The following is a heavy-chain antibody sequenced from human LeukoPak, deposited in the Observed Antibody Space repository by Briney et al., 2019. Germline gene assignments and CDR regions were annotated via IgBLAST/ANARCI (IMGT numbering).Heavy chain of an antibody. J-gene: IGHJ3*02. Sequence: GGSLRLSCAASGFTFSRFTMNWVRQAPGKGLEWVSSISSSSSYIYYADSVKGRFTISRDNAKNSMYLQMNSLRAEDTAVYSCARDRDDAFDIWGQGTMVTVS. CDR1: GFTFSRFT. D-gene: IGHD3-10*01. CDR3: ARDRDDAFDI. CDR2: ISSSSSYI. V-gene: IGHV3-21*01.